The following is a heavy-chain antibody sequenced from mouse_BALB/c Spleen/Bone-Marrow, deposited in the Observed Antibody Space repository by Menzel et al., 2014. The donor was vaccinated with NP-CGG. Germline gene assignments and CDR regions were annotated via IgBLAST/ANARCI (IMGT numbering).Heavy chain of an antibody. D-gene: IGHD2-4*01. J-gene: IGHJ3*01. CDR1: GYTFTNYW. Sequence: VQLQESGAEVVNPGASVKLSCRTSGYTFTNYWIQRVKQRPGQGPGWIGEIFPGTDTTYYNEKFKDKATLTIDPSSSPAYRQLSNLPAEDSAVYFCARDYDYDEGAWFTYWGLGTLVTVAA. V-gene: IGHV1S132*01. CDR2: IFPGTDTT. CDR3: ARDYDYDEGAWFTY.